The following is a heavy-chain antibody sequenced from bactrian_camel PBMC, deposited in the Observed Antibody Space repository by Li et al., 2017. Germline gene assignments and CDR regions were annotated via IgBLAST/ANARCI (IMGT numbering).Heavy chain of an antibody. J-gene: IGHJ4*01. V-gene: IGHV3S55*01. D-gene: IGHD1*01. Sequence: VQLVESGGGSVQAGESLTLSCTVSGIRSDTYCVGWFRQAPGKEREGVASLASDGSSIYANSLKGRFSISKDNAKNTLYLQMTSLKPEDTAMYYCAAALSCSEGLMPAWRYEYWGQGTQVTVS. CDR3: AAALSCSEGLMPAWRYEY. CDR2: LASDGSS. CDR1: GIRSDTYC.